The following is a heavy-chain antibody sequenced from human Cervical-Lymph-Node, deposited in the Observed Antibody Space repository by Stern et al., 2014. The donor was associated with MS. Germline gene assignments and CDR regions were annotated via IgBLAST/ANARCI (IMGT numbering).Heavy chain of an antibody. J-gene: IGHJ4*02. CDR1: GFSLITSGTR. D-gene: IGHD3-3*01. Sequence: QVTLKESGPALVKPTQTLTLTCSFSGFSLITSGTRVSWIRQPPGRALEWLARIDWNDKTFYNSSQMTRLIISKDTSKNQVVLTMTNVDPVDTATYYCARMMGSGYRHYFDYWGQGTPVTVSS. CDR2: IDWNDKT. CDR3: ARMMGSGYRHYFDY. V-gene: IGHV2-70*04.